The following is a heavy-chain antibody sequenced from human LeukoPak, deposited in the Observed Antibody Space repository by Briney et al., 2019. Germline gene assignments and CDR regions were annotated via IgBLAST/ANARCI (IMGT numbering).Heavy chain of an antibody. D-gene: IGHD1-26*01. Sequence: GGSLRLSCAGTGFTFSTYTMNWVRQAPGKGPEWLSSVSRSSSHRYYADSAKGRFTISRDNARNSVDLQLKSLRAEDTTIYYCATLMVGPTDPHDYWGQGTQVTVSS. CDR1: GFTFSTYT. CDR3: ATLMVGPTDPHDY. CDR2: VSRSSSHR. J-gene: IGHJ4*02. V-gene: IGHV3-21*01.